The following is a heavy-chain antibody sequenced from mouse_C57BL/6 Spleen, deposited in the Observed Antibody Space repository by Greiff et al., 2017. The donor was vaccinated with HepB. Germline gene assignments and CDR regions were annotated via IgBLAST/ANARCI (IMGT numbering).Heavy chain of an antibody. CDR3: TRASTVVSNYSMDY. J-gene: IGHJ4*01. V-gene: IGHV1-15*01. CDR2: IDPETGGT. D-gene: IGHD1-1*01. CDR1: GYTFTDYE. Sequence: QVQLQQSGAELVRPGASVTLSCKASGYTFTDYEMHWVKQTPVHGLEWIGAIDPETGGTAYNQKFKGKAILTADKSSSTAYMELRSLTSEDAAVYYCTRASTVVSNYSMDYWGQGTSVTVSS.